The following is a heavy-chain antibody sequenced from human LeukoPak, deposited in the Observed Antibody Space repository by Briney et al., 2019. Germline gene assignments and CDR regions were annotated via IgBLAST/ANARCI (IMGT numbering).Heavy chain of an antibody. CDR1: GFTFSSYW. D-gene: IGHD5-18*01. V-gene: IGHV3-7*01. CDR2: IKQDGSEK. J-gene: IGHJ4*02. Sequence: GGTLRLSCEASGFTFSSYWMSWVRQAPGKGLEWVANIKQDGSEKYYVDSVKGRFTISRDNAKNSLYLQMNFLRAEDTAVYYCARDSPERGYSYGPLDNYFDYWGQGTLVTVSS. CDR3: ARDSPERGYSYGPLDNYFDY.